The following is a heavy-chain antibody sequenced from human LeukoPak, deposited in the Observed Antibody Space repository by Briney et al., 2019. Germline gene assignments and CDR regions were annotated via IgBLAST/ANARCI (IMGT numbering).Heavy chain of an antibody. CDR2: INHSGST. J-gene: IGHJ4*02. CDR1: GGSFRGYS. D-gene: IGHD1-26*01. CDR3: AGWGLSDTYLIFDY. V-gene: IGHV4-34*01. Sequence: SETLSLTCAVYGGSFRGYSWTWIRQSPGKGLEWTGEINHSGSTNYNPSLKSRVTISVDSSKNQFSLRLSSVTAADTAVYYCAGWGLSDTYLIFDYWGQGTLVTVSS.